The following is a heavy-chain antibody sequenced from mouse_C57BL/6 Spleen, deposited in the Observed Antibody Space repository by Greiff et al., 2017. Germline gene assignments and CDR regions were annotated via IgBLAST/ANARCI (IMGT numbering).Heavy chain of an antibody. V-gene: IGHV5-2*01. CDR3: ARQGNDYGEFAC. Sequence: DVQLQESGGGLVQPGESLKLSCESNEYEFPSHDMSWVRKTPEKRLELVAAINSDGGSTYYPDTMERRFIISRDNTKKTLYLQMSSLRSEDTALYYCARQGNDYGEFACWGQGTLVTVSA. D-gene: IGHD2-4*01. J-gene: IGHJ3*01. CDR2: INSDGGST. CDR1: EYEFPSHD.